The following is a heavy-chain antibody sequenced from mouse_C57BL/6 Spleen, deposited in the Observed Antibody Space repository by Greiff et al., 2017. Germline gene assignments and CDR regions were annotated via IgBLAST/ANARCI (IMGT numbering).Heavy chain of an antibody. CDR1: GYTFTSYW. V-gene: IGHV1-50*01. CDR2: IDPSDSYT. D-gene: IGHD1-1*01. J-gene: IGHJ2*01. CDR3: ARSYGSTDFDD. Sequence: VQLQQPGAELVKPGASVKLSCKASGYTFTSYWMQWVKQRPGQGLEWIGEIDPSDSYTNYNQKFKGKATLTVDTSSSTAYMQLSSLTSEDSAVYYCARSYGSTDFDDWGQGTTLTVSS.